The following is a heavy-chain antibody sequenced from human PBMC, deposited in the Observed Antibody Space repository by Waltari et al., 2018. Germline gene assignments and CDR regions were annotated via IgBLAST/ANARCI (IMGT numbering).Heavy chain of an antibody. Sequence: EVQLVQSGAEVKKPGATVKISCKASGYTFTDYYMHWVQQAPGKGLEWMGRVDPEDGEKIYAEKFQGRVTLTADQSTDTAYMGLSRLRAEETAVYYLARIAVACTAAHLLGQGTPVSV. V-gene: IGHV1-69-2*01. CDR2: VDPEDGEK. CDR1: GYTFTDYY. J-gene: IGHJ5*02. CDR3: ARIAVACTAAHL. D-gene: IGHD6-19*01.